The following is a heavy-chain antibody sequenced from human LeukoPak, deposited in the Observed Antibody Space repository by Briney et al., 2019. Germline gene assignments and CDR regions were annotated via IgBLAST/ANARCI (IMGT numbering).Heavy chain of an antibody. V-gene: IGHV3-23*01. D-gene: IGHD5-18*01. CDR1: GLTFKSYG. CDR3: ARKVAVAMDLDY. CDR2: ITGSGGSA. J-gene: IGHJ4*02. Sequence: PGGSLRLSCAASGLTFKSYGMTWVRQVPGKGLEWVSSITGSGGSAKYADSVNGRFTISRDNSKNTLSLQMTGPRVEDTAVYYCARKVAVAMDLDYWGQGTLVTVSS.